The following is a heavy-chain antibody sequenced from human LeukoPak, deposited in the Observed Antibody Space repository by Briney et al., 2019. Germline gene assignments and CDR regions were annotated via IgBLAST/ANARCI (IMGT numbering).Heavy chain of an antibody. CDR2: ISPKNDNT. D-gene: IGHD4-11*01. V-gene: IGHV1-18*01. CDR3: TRVRESSNWCGDFDI. J-gene: IGHJ3*02. Sequence: ASVKVSCKSSGYTFDTSGITWVRQALGQRLEWMGWISPKNDNTHYAQKFQGRVTMTTDTSTSTAYMELRSLTSDDTAIYYCTRVRESSNWCGDFDIWGQGTLVAVS. CDR1: GYTFDTSG.